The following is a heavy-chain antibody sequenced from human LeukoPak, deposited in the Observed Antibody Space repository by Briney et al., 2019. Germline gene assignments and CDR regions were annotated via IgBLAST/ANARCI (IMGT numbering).Heavy chain of an antibody. V-gene: IGHV4-59*12. CDR2: IYYSGST. J-gene: IGHJ4*02. Sequence: SETLSLTCTVSGGSISSYYWSWIRRPPGKGLEWIGYIYYSGSTNYNPSLKSRVTISVDTSKNQFSLKLSSVTAADTAVYYCARDVRGYSYGMAQTIFDYWGQGTLVTVSS. D-gene: IGHD5-18*01. CDR3: ARDVRGYSYGMAQTIFDY. CDR1: GGSISSYY.